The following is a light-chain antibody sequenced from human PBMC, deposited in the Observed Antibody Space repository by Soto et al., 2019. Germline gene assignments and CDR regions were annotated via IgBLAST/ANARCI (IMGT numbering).Light chain of an antibody. CDR1: QSVSSY. V-gene: IGKV3-11*01. CDR2: DAS. Sequence: EIVLTQSPATLSLSPGERATLSCRASQSVSSYLACYQQKPGQAPRLLIYDASNRATGIPARFSGSGSGTDFTLTISSLESEDFAVYYCQQRSNWPYTFGQGTKLEIK. CDR3: QQRSNWPYT. J-gene: IGKJ2*01.